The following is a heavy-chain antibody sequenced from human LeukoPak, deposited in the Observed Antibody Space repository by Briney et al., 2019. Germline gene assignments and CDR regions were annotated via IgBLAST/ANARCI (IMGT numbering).Heavy chain of an antibody. D-gene: IGHD2-2*02. CDR2: IYYSGST. V-gene: IGHV4-59*01. CDR3: AREKGEYCSTTSCYRGSYNWFDP. Sequence: PSETLSLTCTVSGGSISSYYWSWIRQPPGKGPEWIGYIYYSGSTNYNPSLKSRVTISVDTSKNQFSLKLSSVTAADTAVYYCAREKGEYCSTTSCYRGSYNWFDPWGQGTLVTVSS. J-gene: IGHJ5*02. CDR1: GGSISSYY.